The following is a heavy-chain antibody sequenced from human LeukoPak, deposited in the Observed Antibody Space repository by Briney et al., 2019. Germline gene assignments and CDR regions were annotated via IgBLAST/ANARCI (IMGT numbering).Heavy chain of an antibody. D-gene: IGHD3-10*01. J-gene: IGHJ4*02. V-gene: IGHV4-59*01. CDR1: GGSIRSYY. CDR2: IYYSGST. Sequence: SETPSLTCTVSGGSIRSYYWGWIRQPPREGGGWVGYIYYSGSTNYNPSLKSRVTISVDTSKNQFSLKLSSVTAADTAVYYCARGPYYGSGSYWFDYWGQGTLVTVSS. CDR3: ARGPYYGSGSYWFDY.